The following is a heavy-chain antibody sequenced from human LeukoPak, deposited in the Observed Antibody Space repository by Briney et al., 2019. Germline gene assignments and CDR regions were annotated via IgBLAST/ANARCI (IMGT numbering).Heavy chain of an antibody. Sequence: PGGSLRLSCAASGFTFSSFGIHWVRQAPGKGLEWVTFISYDGSNKYYADSVKGRFSISRDNSKNTLYLEMSSLRAEDTAVYYCAKGSYGSGTYYAVNNWFDPWGQGTRVTVSS. V-gene: IGHV3-30*02. CDR1: GFTFSSFG. D-gene: IGHD3-10*01. CDR3: AKGSYGSGTYYAVNNWFDP. CDR2: ISYDGSNK. J-gene: IGHJ5*02.